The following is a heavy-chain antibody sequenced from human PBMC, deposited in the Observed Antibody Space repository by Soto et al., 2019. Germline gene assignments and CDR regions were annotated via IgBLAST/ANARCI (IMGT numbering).Heavy chain of an antibody. J-gene: IGHJ5*02. D-gene: IGHD3-3*01. CDR1: GFSLSTSGAA. CDR2: IYWDGDR. Sequence: QITLKESGPTLVKPTQTLMLTCTFSGFSLSTSGAAVGWIRQPPGRALEWLALIYWDGDRRYNPSLQSRLTIDKDTSRNQVALTLTSVDPADTATYYCAHRATMTIFGLIIDNGVWFDPWGQGTLVIVSS. CDR3: AHRATMTIFGLIIDNGVWFDP. V-gene: IGHV2-5*02.